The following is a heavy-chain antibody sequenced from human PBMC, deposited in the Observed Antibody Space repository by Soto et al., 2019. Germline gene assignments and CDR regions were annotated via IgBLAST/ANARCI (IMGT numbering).Heavy chain of an antibody. CDR2: IFHTGST. CDR1: GGSISGYY. J-gene: IGHJ4*02. D-gene: IGHD5-12*01. CDR3: AKVRGYASGWRYFDY. Sequence: SETLSLTCNVSGGSISGYYRSWIRQAPGKGLQWIGYIFHTGSTSYNPSLRSRVTISVDTSKNQFSLNMNSVTAADTAVYYCAKVRGYASGWRYFDYWGQGTLVTVSS. V-gene: IGHV4-59*01.